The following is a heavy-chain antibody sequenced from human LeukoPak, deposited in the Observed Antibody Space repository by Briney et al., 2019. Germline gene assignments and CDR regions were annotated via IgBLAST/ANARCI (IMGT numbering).Heavy chain of an antibody. D-gene: IGHD3-22*01. CDR1: GGAFSSYA. CDR2: IIPIFGTA. CDR3: ARRGDSSGYYYFDY. Sequence: ASVKVSCKASGGAFSSYAISWVRQAPGQGLEWMGGIIPIFGTANYAQKFQGRVTITADESTSTAYMELSSLRSEDTAVYYCARRGDSSGYYYFDYWGQGTLVTVSS. J-gene: IGHJ4*02. V-gene: IGHV1-69*01.